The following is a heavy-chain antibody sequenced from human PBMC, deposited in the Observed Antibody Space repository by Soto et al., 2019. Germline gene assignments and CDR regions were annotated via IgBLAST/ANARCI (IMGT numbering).Heavy chain of an antibody. CDR3: ARGHYCSGGSCYLYYYMDV. CDR2: IYPGDSDT. D-gene: IGHD2-15*01. CDR1: GYSFTSYW. J-gene: IGHJ6*03. Sequence: PGESLKISCKGSGYSFTSYWIGWVRQMPGKGLEWMGIIYPGDSDTRYSPSFQGQVTISADKSISTAYLQWSSLKASDTAMYYCARGHYCSGGSCYLYYYMDVWGKGTTVTVSS. V-gene: IGHV5-51*01.